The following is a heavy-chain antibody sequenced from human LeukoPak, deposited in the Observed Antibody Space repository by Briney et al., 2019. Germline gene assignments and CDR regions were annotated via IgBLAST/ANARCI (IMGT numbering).Heavy chain of an antibody. CDR2: IFYSGST. J-gene: IGHJ3*02. CDR1: GGSISSYY. V-gene: IGHV4-59*12. D-gene: IGHD3-22*01. Sequence: PSETLSLTCTVSGGSISSYYWGWVRRPPGKALEWIGNIFYSGSTYYSPSLKSRVTISLDTSRNQFSLKLNSVTAADTAVYYCAKSNGYGLIDIWGQGTMVTVSS. CDR3: AKSNGYGLIDI.